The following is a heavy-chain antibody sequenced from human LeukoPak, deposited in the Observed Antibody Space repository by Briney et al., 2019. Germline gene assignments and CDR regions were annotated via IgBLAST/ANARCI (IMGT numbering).Heavy chain of an antibody. V-gene: IGHV3-21*01. CDR2: ISSSSSYI. Sequence: GGSLRLSCAASGFTFSSYSMNWVRQAPGKGLEWVSSISSSSSYIYYADSVKGRFTISRDNAKNSLYLQMNSLRAEDTAVYYCARDLGRITMVRGVIGYWGQGTLVTVSS. CDR3: ARDLGRITMVRGVIGY. CDR1: GFTFSSYS. J-gene: IGHJ4*02. D-gene: IGHD3-10*01.